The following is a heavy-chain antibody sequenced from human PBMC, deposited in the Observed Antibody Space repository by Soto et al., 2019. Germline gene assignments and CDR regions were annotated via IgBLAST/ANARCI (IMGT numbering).Heavy chain of an antibody. D-gene: IGHD5-12*01. Sequence: GDALNISCKFSGYNFPTDFISLVREMAGKCLEWMGIIYPGDSDVRYSPSFQVRVMISADNSISTAFLQWSSLKASDTAMYYCDRHEHSGYDWHSFSSHLAGWGQGTTATVSS. CDR3: DRHEHSGYDWHSFSSHLAG. CDR2: IYPGDSDV. V-gene: IGHV5-51*01. CDR1: GYNFPTDF. J-gene: IGHJ6*02.